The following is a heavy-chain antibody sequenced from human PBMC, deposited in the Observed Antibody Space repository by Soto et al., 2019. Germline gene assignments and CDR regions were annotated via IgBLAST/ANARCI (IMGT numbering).Heavy chain of an antibody. Sequence: GGSLRLSCAASGFTFSSYAMHWVRQAPGKGLEWVAVISYDGSNKYYADSVKGRFTISRDNSKNTLYLQMNSLRAEDTAVYYFVRVLFKGWTPRSSSGMHFWGQGTTVTVSS. D-gene: IGHD6-19*01. J-gene: IGHJ6*02. CDR1: GFTFSSYA. V-gene: IGHV3-30-3*01. CDR2: ISYDGSNK. CDR3: VRVLFKGWTPRSSSGMHF.